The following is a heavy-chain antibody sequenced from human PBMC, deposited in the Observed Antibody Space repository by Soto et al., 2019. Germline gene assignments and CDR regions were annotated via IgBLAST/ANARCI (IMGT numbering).Heavy chain of an antibody. D-gene: IGHD3-22*01. V-gene: IGHV3-49*04. CDR1: GFTFGDYA. CDR3: TRSGSGFDY. J-gene: IGHJ4*02. CDR2: IRSKAYGGTT. Sequence: EVQLVESGGGLVQPGRSLRLSCTASGFTFGDYAMSWVRQAPGKGLEWVGFIRSKAYGGTTEYAASVKGRFTISRDDSKSIAYLQMNSLKTEDTAVYYCTRSGSGFDYWGQGTLVTVSS.